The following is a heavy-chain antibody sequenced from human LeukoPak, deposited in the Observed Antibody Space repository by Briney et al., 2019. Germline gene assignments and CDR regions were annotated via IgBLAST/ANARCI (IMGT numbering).Heavy chain of an antibody. D-gene: IGHD5-12*01. Sequence: SETLSLTCTVSGGSISSSSYYWGWIRQPPGMGLEWIGSISKSGSTYYNPSLTSSVTISVATSKNQFSLKLSSVTASETAAYFSARHLLVSGYLTGDYDMDVWGQGTTVTVSS. CDR1: GGSISSSSYY. V-gene: IGHV4-39*01. CDR3: ARHLLVSGYLTGDYDMDV. CDR2: ISKSGST. J-gene: IGHJ6*02.